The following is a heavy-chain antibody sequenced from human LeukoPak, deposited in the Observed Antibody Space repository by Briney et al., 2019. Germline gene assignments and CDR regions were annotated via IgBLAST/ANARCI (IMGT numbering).Heavy chain of an antibody. D-gene: IGHD6-19*01. V-gene: IGHV3-23*01. CDR1: GFTFSSYA. CDR3: AKESRTIAVAGADY. Sequence: GGSLRPSCAASGFTFSSYAMSWVRQAPGKGLEWVTAISGGGGTTYYADSVKGRFTISRDNSKNMLYLQMNSLRAEDTAVYYCAKESRTIAVAGADYWGQGTLVTVSS. J-gene: IGHJ4*02. CDR2: ISGGGGTT.